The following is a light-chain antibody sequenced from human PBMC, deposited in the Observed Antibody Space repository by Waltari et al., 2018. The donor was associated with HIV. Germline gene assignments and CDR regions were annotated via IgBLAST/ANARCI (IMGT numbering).Light chain of an antibody. CDR3: QSYDGDNHEI. V-gene: IGLV6-57*04. J-gene: IGLJ2*01. Sequence: FMLTQPHSVSESPGKTVPISCTRSSGSIASNYVQWYQQRPGSAPTTVIYEDNQRPSGVPARFSGSIDSSSNAASLTISGLKTEDEADYHCQSYDGDNHEIFGGGTKLTVL. CDR2: EDN. CDR1: SGSIASNY.